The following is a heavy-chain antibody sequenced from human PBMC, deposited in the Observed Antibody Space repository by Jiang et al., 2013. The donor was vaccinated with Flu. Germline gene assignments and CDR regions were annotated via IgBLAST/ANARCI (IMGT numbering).Heavy chain of an antibody. V-gene: IGHV1-69*06. Sequence: SGAEVKKPGSSVKVSCKASGGTFSSYAISWVRQAPGQGLEWMGGTIPIFDTAKYAQKFEGRLTITVDKSTSTAYMELNSLRSEDTAVYYCAKDRTGYSYGPFDYWGQGTLVTVSS. J-gene: IGHJ4*02. CDR2: TIPIFDTA. D-gene: IGHD5-18*01. CDR3: AKDRTGYSYGPFDY. CDR1: GGTFSSYA.